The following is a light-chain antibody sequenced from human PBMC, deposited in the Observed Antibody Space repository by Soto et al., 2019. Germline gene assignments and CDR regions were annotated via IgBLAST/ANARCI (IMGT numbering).Light chain of an antibody. Sequence: TQSPFIVSLPTEERATLSCSASQSVSYYLAWYQQKPGQAPRLLIYDASSRSTGVPGRFGGCGGGTEGTVFIRRLGCVESAESCIHHCKQGPESPPLRFGGGTKVDIK. J-gene: IGKJ4*01. CDR2: DAS. CDR3: HHCKQGPESPPLR. CDR1: QSVSYY. V-gene: IGKV3D-20*02.